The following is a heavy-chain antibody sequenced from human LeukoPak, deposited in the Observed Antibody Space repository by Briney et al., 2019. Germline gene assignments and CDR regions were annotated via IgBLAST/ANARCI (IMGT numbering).Heavy chain of an antibody. CDR2: INRSGST. V-gene: IGHV4-34*01. CDR3: ARGILKLLWFGELSLDAFDI. CDR1: GGPFSGYY. D-gene: IGHD3-10*01. Sequence: PSETLSLTCAVYGGPFSGYYWSWIRQPPGKGLEWIGEINRSGSTNYNPSLKSRVTISVDTSKNQFSLKLSSVTAADTAVYYCARGILKLLWFGELSLDAFDIWGQGTMVTVSS. J-gene: IGHJ3*02.